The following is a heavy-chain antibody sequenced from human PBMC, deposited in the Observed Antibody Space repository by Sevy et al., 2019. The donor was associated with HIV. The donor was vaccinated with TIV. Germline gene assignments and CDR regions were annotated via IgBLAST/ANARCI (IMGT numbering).Heavy chain of an antibody. CDR1: GYSISSGYY. CDR3: STYSSGWYHSFDY. J-gene: IGHJ4*02. CDR2: IYHSGST. V-gene: IGHV4-38-2*01. D-gene: IGHD6-13*01. Sequence: SETLSLTCAVSGYSISSGYYWGWIRQPPGKGLEWIGSIYHSGSTYYNPSLKSRVTISEDTSKNQFSLKLSSVTAADTAGYYCSTYSSGWYHSFDYWGQGTLVTVSS.